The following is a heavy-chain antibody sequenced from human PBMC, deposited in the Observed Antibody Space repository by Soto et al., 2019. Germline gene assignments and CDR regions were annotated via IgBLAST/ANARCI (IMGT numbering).Heavy chain of an antibody. V-gene: IGHV3-9*01. CDR2: ISWNSGSI. J-gene: IGHJ4*02. CDR3: AKVANIAAAEYYFDY. CDR1: VFTFDDYA. D-gene: IGHD6-13*01. Sequence: SLRLSCAASVFTFDDYAMHWVRQAPGKGLEWVSGISWNSGSIGYADSVKGRFTISRDNAKNPLYLQMNSLRAEDTALYYCAKVANIAAAEYYFDYWGQGTLVTVSS.